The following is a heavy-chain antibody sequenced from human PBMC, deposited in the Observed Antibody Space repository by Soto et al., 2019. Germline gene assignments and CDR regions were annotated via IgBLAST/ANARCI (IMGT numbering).Heavy chain of an antibody. Sequence: QVQLVQSGAEVQRPGASVKVSCKTSGYNFSDPHMHWVRQAPGQGLEWMGWINPHSGATNYAHKFRGRVTMTRDTSIATAYMELTGLRFDDTAVYYCATDLGSGRIPWGQGTRVTVSS. CDR2: INPHSGAT. V-gene: IGHV1-2*02. J-gene: IGHJ5*02. D-gene: IGHD6-25*01. CDR3: ATDLGSGRIP. CDR1: GYNFSDPH.